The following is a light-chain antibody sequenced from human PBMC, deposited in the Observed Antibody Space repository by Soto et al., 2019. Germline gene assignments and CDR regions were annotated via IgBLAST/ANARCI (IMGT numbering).Light chain of an antibody. CDR1: SSDVGGYNY. V-gene: IGLV2-8*01. Sequence: QSALTQPPSASGSPGQSVTISCTGTSSDVGGYNYVSWYQQHPGKAPKPMIYEVSKRPSGVPDRFSGSKSGNTASLTVSGLQAEDEADYYCSSYAGSNNFEVVFGGGTKVTVL. CDR3: SSYAGSNNFEVV. J-gene: IGLJ2*01. CDR2: EVS.